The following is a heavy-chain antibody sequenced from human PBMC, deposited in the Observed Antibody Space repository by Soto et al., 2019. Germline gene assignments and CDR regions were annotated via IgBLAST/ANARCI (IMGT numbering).Heavy chain of an antibody. D-gene: IGHD3-22*01. CDR3: AIDDSRGSRGFQH. J-gene: IGHJ1*01. V-gene: IGHV4-31*03. Sequence: QVQLQESGPGLVKPSQTLSLTCTVSGGSISSGGYYWSWIRQHPGKGLEWIGYIYYSGSTYYNPSIXXRXAISVDTSKNQFSLKLSSVTAADTAVYYCAIDDSRGSRGFQHWGQGTLVTVSS. CDR1: GGSISSGGYY. CDR2: IYYSGST.